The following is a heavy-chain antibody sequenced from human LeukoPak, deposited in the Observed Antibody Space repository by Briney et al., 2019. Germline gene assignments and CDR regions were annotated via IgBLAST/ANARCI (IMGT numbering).Heavy chain of an antibody. CDR1: GFTFSSYW. CDR3: ARSPVWGRAYNWFDP. J-gene: IGHJ5*02. CDR2: IKQDGSEK. Sequence: GGSLRLSCAASGFTFSSYWMSWVRQAPGKGLEGVANIKQDGSEKYYVDSVKGRFTISRDNAKNSLYLQMNSLRAEDTAVYYCARSPVWGRAYNWFDPWGQGTLVTVSS. V-gene: IGHV3-7*01. D-gene: IGHD3-16*01.